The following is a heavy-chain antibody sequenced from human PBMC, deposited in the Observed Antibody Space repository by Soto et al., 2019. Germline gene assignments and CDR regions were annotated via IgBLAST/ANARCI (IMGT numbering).Heavy chain of an antibody. CDR2: MNPNSGNT. CDR3: ARDVIGHDNYETIGYYFDH. D-gene: IGHD3-16*01. V-gene: IGHV1-8*01. J-gene: IGHJ4*02. CDR1: GYTFTSYD. Sequence: GASVKVSCKASGYTFTSYDINWVRQATGQGLEWMGWMNPNSGNTGYAQKFQGRITMTSDTSMSTAYMELRGLTSEDTAVYYCARDVIGHDNYETIGYYFDHSGPGTLVTVSS.